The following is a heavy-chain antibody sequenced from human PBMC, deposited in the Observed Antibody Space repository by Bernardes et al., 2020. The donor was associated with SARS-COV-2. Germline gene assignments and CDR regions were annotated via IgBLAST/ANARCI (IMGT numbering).Heavy chain of an antibody. D-gene: IGHD3-10*01. V-gene: IGHV4-39*01. CDR2: ISYSGST. CDR1: GGSISSSSYY. CDR3: ARHGYSYGSGSYYLDY. J-gene: IGHJ4*02. Sequence: SETLSLTCTVSGGSISSSSYYWGWIRQPPGKGLEWIGRISYSGSTYHNPSLKSRVTISVDTSKNQFSLKLSSVTAADTAVYYCARHGYSYGSGSYYLDYWGQGTLVTVSS.